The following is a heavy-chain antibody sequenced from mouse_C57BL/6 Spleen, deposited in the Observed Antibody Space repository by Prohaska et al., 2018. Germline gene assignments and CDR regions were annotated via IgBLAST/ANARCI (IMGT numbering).Heavy chain of an antibody. CDR3: ARDGAFITTVVAFYAMDY. V-gene: IGHV1-72*01. D-gene: IGHD1-1*01. CDR2: IDPNSGGT. Sequence: QVQLQQPGAELVKPGASVKLSCKASGYTFTSYWMHWVKQRPGRGLEWIGRIDPNSGGTKYNEKFKSKATLTVDKPSSTAYMQLSSLTSEDSAVYYCARDGAFITTVVAFYAMDYWGQGTSVTVSS. J-gene: IGHJ4*01. CDR1: GYTFTSYW.